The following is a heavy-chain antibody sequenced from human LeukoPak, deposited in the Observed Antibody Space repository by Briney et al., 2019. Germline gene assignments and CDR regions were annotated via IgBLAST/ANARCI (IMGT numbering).Heavy chain of an antibody. J-gene: IGHJ5*02. D-gene: IGHD3-16*01. CDR1: EFTFSSYE. V-gene: IGHV3-48*03. CDR3: ARDRGYSYANNWFDP. CDR2: ISTSGSTI. Sequence: GGSLRLSCVISEFTFSSYEMNWVRQPPGKGLEWISYISTSGSTIYYADSVKGRFTISRDNAKNSLYLQMDSLRAEDTAVYYCARDRGYSYANNWFDPWGRGTLVTVSS.